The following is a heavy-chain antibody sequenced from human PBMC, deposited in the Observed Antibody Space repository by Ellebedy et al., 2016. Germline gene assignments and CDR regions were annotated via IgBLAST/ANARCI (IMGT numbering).Heavy chain of an antibody. CDR1: GYSFTTYY. J-gene: IGHJ4*02. CDR2: ITSSGGHM. CDR3: ARDPDTANKIDY. V-gene: IGHV3-21*01. Sequence: SXXASGYSFTTYYMHWVRQAPGKGLEWVSFITSSGGHMYYADSVKGRFTISRDNAKNSLYLHMNSLRAEDTAIYYCARDPDTANKIDYWGQGTLVTVSA. D-gene: IGHD5-18*01.